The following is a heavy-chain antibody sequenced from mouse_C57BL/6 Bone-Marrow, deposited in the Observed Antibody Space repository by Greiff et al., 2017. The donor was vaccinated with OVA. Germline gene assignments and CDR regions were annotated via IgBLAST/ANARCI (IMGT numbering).Heavy chain of an antibody. J-gene: IGHJ3*01. CDR1: GYTFTSYW. CDR3: ARAGLAY. D-gene: IGHD3-1*01. CDR2: LYPGSGST. Sequence: VQLQQPGAELVKPGASVKMSCKASGYTFTSYWITWVKQRPGHVLEWIGDLYPGSGSTNSNEQFKITATLTVDTSSSTAYMPLSSLTSEDSAVYYWARAGLAYWGQGTLVTVS. V-gene: IGHV1-55*01.